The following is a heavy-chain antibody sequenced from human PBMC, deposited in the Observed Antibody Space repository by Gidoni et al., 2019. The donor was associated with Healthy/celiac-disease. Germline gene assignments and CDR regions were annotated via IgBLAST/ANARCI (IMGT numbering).Heavy chain of an antibody. CDR2: ISYDGSNK. J-gene: IGHJ6*02. CDR1: SSYA. D-gene: IGHD6-6*01. V-gene: IGHV3-30*01. Sequence: SSYAMHWVRQAPGKGLEGVAVISYDGSNKYYADSVKGRFTISRDNSKNTLYLQMNSLRAEDTAVYYCAREGVGAAHDCYYYYGMDVWGQGTTVTVSS. CDR3: AREGVGAAHDCYYYYGMDV.